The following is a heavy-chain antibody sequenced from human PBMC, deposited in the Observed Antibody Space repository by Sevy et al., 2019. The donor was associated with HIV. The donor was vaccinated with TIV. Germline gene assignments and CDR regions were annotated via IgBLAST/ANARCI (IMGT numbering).Heavy chain of an antibody. Sequence: GGSLRLSCAASGFTLSDYYMSWIRQAPGKGLEWVSYISSSGNTIYSADSVKGRFTISRDNAKNSLYLQMNSLRAEDTAVYYCARVRILGGYYFNYWGQGTLVTVSS. CDR1: GFTLSDYY. J-gene: IGHJ4*02. D-gene: IGHD2-15*01. CDR3: ARVRILGGYYFNY. CDR2: ISSSGNTI. V-gene: IGHV3-11*01.